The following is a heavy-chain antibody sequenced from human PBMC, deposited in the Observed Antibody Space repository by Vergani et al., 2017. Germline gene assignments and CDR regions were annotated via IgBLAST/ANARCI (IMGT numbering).Heavy chain of an antibody. J-gene: IGHJ4*02. Sequence: QVQLVQSGAEVKKPGSSVKVSCKASGGTFSSYTISWVRQAPGQGLEWMGRIIPIRGIANYAQKFQGRVTITADKSTSTAYMELSSLRSEDTAVYYCAIRNMAARADFDYWGQGTLVTVSS. D-gene: IGHD6-6*01. CDR3: AIRNMAARADFDY. V-gene: IGHV1-69*02. CDR2: IIPIRGIA. CDR1: GGTFSSYT.